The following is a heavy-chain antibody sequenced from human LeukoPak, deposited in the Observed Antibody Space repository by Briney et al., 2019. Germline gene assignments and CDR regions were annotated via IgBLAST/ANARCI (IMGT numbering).Heavy chain of an antibody. CDR2: INHSGST. CDR3: ARGVGSGYTDY. Sequence: PSETLSLTCAVYGGSFSGYYWSWIRQPPGKGLEWIGEINHSGSTNYNPSLKSRVTTSVDTSKNQFSLKLSSVTAADTAVYYCARGVGSGYTDYWGQGALVTVSS. J-gene: IGHJ4*02. CDR1: GGSFSGYY. D-gene: IGHD3-22*01. V-gene: IGHV4-34*01.